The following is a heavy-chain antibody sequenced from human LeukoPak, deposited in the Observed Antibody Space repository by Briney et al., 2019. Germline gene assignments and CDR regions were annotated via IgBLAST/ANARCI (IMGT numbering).Heavy chain of an antibody. CDR1: GFTFSSYS. J-gene: IGHJ4*02. V-gene: IGHV3-21*01. CDR3: ARGGTRGTLDYGDY. CDR2: ISSSSSYI. Sequence: GGSLRLSCAASGFTFSSYSMNWVRQAPGKGLEWVSSISSSSSYIYYADSVKGRFTISRDNAKNSLYLQMNSLRAEDTAVYYCARGGTRGTLDYGDYWGQGTLATVSS. D-gene: IGHD1-1*01.